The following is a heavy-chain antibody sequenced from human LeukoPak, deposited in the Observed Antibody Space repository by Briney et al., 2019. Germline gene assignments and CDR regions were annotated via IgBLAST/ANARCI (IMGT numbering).Heavy chain of an antibody. CDR3: ARSEGYYDFWSGYYVSTSNWFDP. D-gene: IGHD3-3*01. J-gene: IGHJ5*02. CDR2: INTDGSST. Sequence: GGSLRLSCAASGFTFSSYWMHWVRQAPGKGLVWVSRINTDGSSTSYADSVKGRFTISRDNAKNTLYLQMNSLRAEDTAVYYCARSEGYYDFWSGYYVSTSNWFDPWGQGTLVTVSS. V-gene: IGHV3-74*01. CDR1: GFTFSSYW.